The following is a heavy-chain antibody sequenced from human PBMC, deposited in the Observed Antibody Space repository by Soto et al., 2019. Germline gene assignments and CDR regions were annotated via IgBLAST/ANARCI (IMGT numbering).Heavy chain of an antibody. D-gene: IGHD3-9*01. J-gene: IGHJ6*02. CDR2: IIPIFGTA. V-gene: IGHV1-69*12. Sequence: QVQLVQSGAEVKKPGSSVKVSCKASGGTFSSYAISWVRQAPGQGLEWMGGIIPIFGTANYAQKFQGRVTITADESTSTAYMELSSLRSEDTAVYYCARGGDILTGYSPGLYYCGMDVWGQGTTVTVSS. CDR1: GGTFSSYA. CDR3: ARGGDILTGYSPGLYYCGMDV.